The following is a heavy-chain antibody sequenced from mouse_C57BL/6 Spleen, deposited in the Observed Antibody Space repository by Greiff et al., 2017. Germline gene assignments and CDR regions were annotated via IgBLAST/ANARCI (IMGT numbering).Heavy chain of an antibody. D-gene: IGHD4-1*01. Sequence: EVQLQQSGPELVKPGASVKISCKASGYSFTDYNMNWVKQSNGKSLEWIGVINPNYGTTSYNQKFKGKAPLTVDHSSSTAYMQLNSLTSEDSAVYFCARSGTGDYAMDYWGQGTSVTVSS. J-gene: IGHJ4*01. V-gene: IGHV1-39*01. CDR3: ARSGTGDYAMDY. CDR2: INPNYGTT. CDR1: GYSFTDYN.